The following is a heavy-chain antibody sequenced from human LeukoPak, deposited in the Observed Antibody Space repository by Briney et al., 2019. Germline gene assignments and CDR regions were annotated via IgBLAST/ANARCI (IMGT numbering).Heavy chain of an antibody. V-gene: IGHV3-30*02. CDR2: IRYDGSNR. CDR1: GFTFSSYG. CDR3: AKAFNFNELTYFDY. Sequence: PGGSLRLSCAASGFTFSSYGMHWVRQAPGKGLEWVAFIRYDGSNRYYADSVKGRFTISRDNSKNTLYLQMNSLRAEDTAVYYCAKAFNFNELTYFDYWGQGTLVTASS. J-gene: IGHJ4*02. D-gene: IGHD1-1*01.